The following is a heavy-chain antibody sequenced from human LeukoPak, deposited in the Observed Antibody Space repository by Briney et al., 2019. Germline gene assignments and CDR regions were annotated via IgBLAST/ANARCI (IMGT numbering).Heavy chain of an antibody. D-gene: IGHD6-19*01. J-gene: IGHJ6*03. CDR1: AYTFTGYY. CDR3: ARSEQFPYYMDV. CDR2: IYPNSGGT. V-gene: IGHV1-2*02. Sequence: ASVKVSCKASAYTFTGYYMHWVRQAPGQGLEWMGWIYPNSGGTNYAQKFQCRVTMTRDTSISTAYMELSRLRSDDTAVYYCARSEQFPYYMDVWGKGTTVTVSS.